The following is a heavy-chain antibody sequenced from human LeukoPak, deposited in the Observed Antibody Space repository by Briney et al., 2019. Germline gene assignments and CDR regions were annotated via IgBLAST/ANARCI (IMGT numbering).Heavy chain of an antibody. CDR2: IYYSGST. V-gene: IGHV4-61*08. Sequence: SETLSLTCTVSGGSISSGGYYWSWIRQHSGKGLEWIGYIYYSGSTNYNPSLKSRVTISVDTSKNQFSLKLSSVTAADTAVYYCARATVYSGSYLPLFDYWGQGTLVTVSS. D-gene: IGHD1-26*01. CDR1: GGSISSGGYY. J-gene: IGHJ4*02. CDR3: ARATVYSGSYLPLFDY.